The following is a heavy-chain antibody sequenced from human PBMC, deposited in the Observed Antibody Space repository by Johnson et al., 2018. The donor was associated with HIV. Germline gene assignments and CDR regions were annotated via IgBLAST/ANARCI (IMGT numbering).Heavy chain of an antibody. CDR2: IWYDGSNK. CDR1: GFTFSSYG. Sequence: QVQLVESGGGVVRPGRSLRLSCAASGFTFSSYGMHWVRQAPGKGLEWVAVIWYDGSNKYYADSVKGRFTISRDNSKNTLYLQMSSLRPEDTAVYYCAKIGQWRERLDAFDVWGQGTMVTVSS. J-gene: IGHJ3*01. D-gene: IGHD6-19*01. CDR3: AKIGQWRERLDAFDV. V-gene: IGHV3-33*06.